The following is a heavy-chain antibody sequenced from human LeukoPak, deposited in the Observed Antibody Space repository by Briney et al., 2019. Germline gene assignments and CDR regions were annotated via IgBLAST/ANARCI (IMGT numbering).Heavy chain of an antibody. CDR2: IYTSGST. CDR3: ASHVVGATRWFDP. J-gene: IGHJ5*02. Sequence: SETLSLTCTVSGGSISSYYWSWIRQSPGKGLEWIGYIYTSGSTNYNPSLKSRVTISVDTSKNQFSLKLSSVTAADTAVYYCASHVVGATRWFDPWGQGTLVSVSS. D-gene: IGHD1-26*01. V-gene: IGHV4-4*09. CDR1: GGSISSYY.